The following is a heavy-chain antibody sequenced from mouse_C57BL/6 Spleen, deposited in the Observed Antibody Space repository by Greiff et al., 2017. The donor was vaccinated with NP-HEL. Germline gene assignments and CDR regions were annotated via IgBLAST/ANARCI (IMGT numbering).Heavy chain of an antibody. V-gene: IGHV1-64*01. CDR3: ARSRSDAIDY. J-gene: IGHJ4*01. Sequence: QVQLQQPGAELVKPGASVKLSCKASGYTFTSYWMHWVKQRPGRGLEWIGMIHPNSGSTNYNEKFKSKATLTVDKPSSTAYMQLSSLTSEDSAVYYCARSRSDAIDYWGQGTSLTVSS. CDR2: IHPNSGST. CDR1: GYTFTSYW.